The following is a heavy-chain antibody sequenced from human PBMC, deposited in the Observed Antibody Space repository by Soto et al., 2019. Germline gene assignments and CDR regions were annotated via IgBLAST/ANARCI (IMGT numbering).Heavy chain of an antibody. CDR1: GYSFTIYW. D-gene: IGHD6-19*01. CDR3: ARHRIAVADDAFDI. CDR2: IDPSDSYT. J-gene: IGHJ3*02. Sequence: GESLKISCKGSGYSFTIYWISWVRQMPGKGLEWMGRIDPSDSYTNYSPSFQGHVTISADKSISTAYLQWSSLKASDTAMYYCARHRIAVADDAFDIWGQGTMVTVSS. V-gene: IGHV5-10-1*01.